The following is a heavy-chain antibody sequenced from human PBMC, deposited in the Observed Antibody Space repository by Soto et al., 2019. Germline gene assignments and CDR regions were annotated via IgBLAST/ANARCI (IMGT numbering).Heavy chain of an antibody. CDR2: IYYSGST. V-gene: IGHV4-39*01. D-gene: IGHD6-19*01. J-gene: IGHJ4*02. CDR3: ARLAYSSGWYFDY. Sequence: SETLSLTCTVSGGSISSSSYYWGWIRQPPGKGLEWIGSIYYSGSTYYNPSLKSRVTISVDTSKNQFSLKLSSVTAADTAVYYCARLAYSSGWYFDYWGQGTLVNVSS. CDR1: GGSISSSSYY.